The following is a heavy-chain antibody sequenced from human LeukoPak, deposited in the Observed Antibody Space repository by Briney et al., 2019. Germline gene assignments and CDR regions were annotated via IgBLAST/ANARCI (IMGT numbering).Heavy chain of an antibody. Sequence: PGGSLRLSCAASGFTFDDYAMHWVQQAPGKGLEWVSGISWNSGSIGYADSVKGRFTISRDNAKNSLYLQMNSLRAEDTALYYCAKEEFSEWLSSYAGEYYYYYYMDVWGKGTTVTVSS. D-gene: IGHD3-3*01. V-gene: IGHV3-9*01. J-gene: IGHJ6*03. CDR1: GFTFDDYA. CDR2: ISWNSGSI. CDR3: AKEEFSEWLSSYAGEYYYYYYMDV.